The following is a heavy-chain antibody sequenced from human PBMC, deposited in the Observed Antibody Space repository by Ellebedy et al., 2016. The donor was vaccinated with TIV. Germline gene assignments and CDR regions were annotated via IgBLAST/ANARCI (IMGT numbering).Heavy chain of an antibody. CDR2: IYSGGGT. J-gene: IGHJ4*02. CDR3: ARGAGITMVRGVTNY. D-gene: IGHD3-10*01. V-gene: IGHV3-66*02. Sequence: GESLKISCAASGFTVSSNYMSWARQAPGKGLEWVSLIYSGGGTSYADSVKGRFTISRDNSKNTLYLQMNSLGAEDTAVYYCARGAGITMVRGVTNYWGQGTLVTVSS. CDR1: GFTVSSNY.